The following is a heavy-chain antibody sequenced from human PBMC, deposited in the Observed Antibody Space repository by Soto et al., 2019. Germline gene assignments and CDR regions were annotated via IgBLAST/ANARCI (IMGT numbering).Heavy chain of an antibody. CDR1: VFTFSTYW. CDR3: ARENSSRSLDY. D-gene: IGHD6-13*01. Sequence: PWGSLRLSCAASVFTFSTYWMHWVRQAPGKGLVWVSRSNSDGRSTDHADSVKGRFTISRDNAKNTLYLQMNSLRVEDTAVYYCARENSSRSLDYWGQGMLVTVSS. J-gene: IGHJ4*02. V-gene: IGHV3-74*01. CDR2: SNSDGRST.